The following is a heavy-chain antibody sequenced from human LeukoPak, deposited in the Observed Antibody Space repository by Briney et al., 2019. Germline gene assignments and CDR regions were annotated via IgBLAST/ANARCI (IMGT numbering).Heavy chain of an antibody. Sequence: SGPTLVHPTQTLTLTCTFPGFSLSTSGMCMSWIPQPPGKALEWLARIDWDDDRYYSTSLKTRLTISKDTSKNQVVLTMTNMDPVDTATYYCARTPVGDGAFDIWGQGTMVTVSS. D-gene: IGHD1-26*01. J-gene: IGHJ3*02. CDR2: IDWDDDR. CDR1: GFSLSTSGMC. V-gene: IGHV2-70*11. CDR3: ARTPVGDGAFDI.